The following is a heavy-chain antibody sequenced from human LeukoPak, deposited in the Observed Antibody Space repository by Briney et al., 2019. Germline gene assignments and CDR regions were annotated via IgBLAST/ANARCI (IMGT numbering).Heavy chain of an antibody. D-gene: IGHD6-13*01. CDR3: ATDLITAAAGTEDY. J-gene: IGHJ4*02. CDR1: GYTFTDYY. V-gene: IGHV1-69-2*01. Sequence: ASVKVSCKVSGYTFTDYYMHWVQQAPGKGLEWMGLVDPEDGETIYAEKFQGRVTITADTSTDTAYMELSSLRSEDTAVYYCATDLITAAAGTEDYWGQGTLVTVSS. CDR2: VDPEDGET.